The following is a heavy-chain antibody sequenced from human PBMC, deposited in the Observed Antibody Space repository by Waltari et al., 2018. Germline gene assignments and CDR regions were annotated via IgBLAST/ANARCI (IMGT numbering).Heavy chain of an antibody. CDR2: MNGYGTST. D-gene: IGHD4-17*01. J-gene: IGHJ3*02. V-gene: IGHV3-74*01. CDR1: GFTFSSYY. CDR3: ATGDSHAFDM. Sequence: EVQLVESGGGLVQFGGSLRLSCAASGFTFSSYYMHWVRQTPGKGLVWVSCMNGYGTSTTYADSVKGRFTTSRDNARNTLHLQMNSLRVEDTAVYYCATGDSHAFDMWGQGTLVIVSS.